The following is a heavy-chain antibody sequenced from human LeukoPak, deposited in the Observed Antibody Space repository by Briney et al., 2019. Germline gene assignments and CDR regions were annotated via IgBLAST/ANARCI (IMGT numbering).Heavy chain of an antibody. V-gene: IGHV3-7*04. CDR1: GFTFSSFW. CDR2: IKQDGSEK. Sequence: GGSLRLSCAASGFTFSSFWMTWVRQAPGRGLEWAANIKQDGSEKYYVDSVKGRFTISRDNAKNSLFLQMNSLRAEDTAVYYCARGKGLDYWGQGALVTVSS. J-gene: IGHJ4*02. CDR3: ARGKGLDY.